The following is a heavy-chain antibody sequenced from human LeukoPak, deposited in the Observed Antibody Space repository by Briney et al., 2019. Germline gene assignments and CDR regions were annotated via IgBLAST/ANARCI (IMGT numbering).Heavy chain of an antibody. D-gene: IGHD4-11*01. CDR2: INPNSGET. CDR3: ARDRDYSNTERVFDY. V-gene: IGHV1-2*02. Sequence: ASVKVSCKTSGYTFSDYYIHWVRQAPGQGLEWMGWINPNSGETKSAQKFQGRVTMTGDTSISTAYMELRRVTSDDTAVYYCARDRDYSNTERVFDYWGQGTLVTVSS. J-gene: IGHJ4*02. CDR1: GYTFSDYY.